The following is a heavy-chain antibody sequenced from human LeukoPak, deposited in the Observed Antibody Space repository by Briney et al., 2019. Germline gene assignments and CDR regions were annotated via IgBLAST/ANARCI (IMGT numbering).Heavy chain of an antibody. Sequence: PGGSLRLSCVASGFTFSSYAMNWVRQAPGRGLEWVSGCSGSGGTTYYADSVKGRFTISRDNSKNTLYLQMNSLRAEDTAVYYCANGNRCTSPNCLGYYYFYMDVWGKGTTVTVSS. CDR2: CSGSGGTT. CDR3: ANGNRCTSPNCLGYYYFYMDV. J-gene: IGHJ6*03. V-gene: IGHV3-23*01. D-gene: IGHD2-8*01. CDR1: GFTFSSYA.